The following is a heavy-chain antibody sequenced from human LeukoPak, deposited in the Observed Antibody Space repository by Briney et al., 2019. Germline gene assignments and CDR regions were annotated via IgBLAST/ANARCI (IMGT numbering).Heavy chain of an antibody. D-gene: IGHD5-18*01. CDR2: INHSGRT. Sequence: PSETLSLTCAVYGGSFSGYYWSGIGQPPGKGGDGIGEINHSGRTNYNPSLKSRVTISVDTSKTQFSLNLSSVTAAATAVYYCAVRHRIQLWFYSWGPGTLVTVSS. CDR3: AVRHRIQLWFYS. V-gene: IGHV4-34*01. CDR1: GGSFSGYY. J-gene: IGHJ5*01.